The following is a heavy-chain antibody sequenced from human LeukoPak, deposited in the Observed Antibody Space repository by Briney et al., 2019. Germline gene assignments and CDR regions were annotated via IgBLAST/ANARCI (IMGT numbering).Heavy chain of an antibody. CDR2: IYYSGST. D-gene: IGHD3-3*01. J-gene: IGHJ4*02. CDR3: ARSGFWSGYRLYYFDY. Sequence: SETLSLTCTVSGGSISSGGYYWSWIRQHPGKGLEWIGYIYYSGSTYYNPSLKSRVTISVDTSKNQFSLKLSSVTAADTAVYYCARSGFWSGYRLYYFDYWGQGTLVTVSS. CDR1: GGSISSGGYY. V-gene: IGHV4-31*03.